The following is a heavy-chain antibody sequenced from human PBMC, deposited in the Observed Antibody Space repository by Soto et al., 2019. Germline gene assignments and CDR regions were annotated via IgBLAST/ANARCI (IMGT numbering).Heavy chain of an antibody. Sequence: EVQLVESGGGLVKPGGSLRLSCAASGINFSRAWMSWVRQAPGKGREWVGRIKSKLDGEKINYAAPVKGRFTISRDDSKNIVYLQMNSLNTEDTAVYYCATGLLRYYAYWGHGTLVTVSS. CDR1: GINFSRAW. CDR3: ATGLLRYYAY. D-gene: IGHD3-9*01. CDR2: IKSKLDGEKI. V-gene: IGHV3-15*01. J-gene: IGHJ4*01.